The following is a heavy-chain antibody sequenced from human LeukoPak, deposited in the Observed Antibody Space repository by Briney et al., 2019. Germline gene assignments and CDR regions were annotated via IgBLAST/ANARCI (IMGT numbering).Heavy chain of an antibody. CDR1: GGTFSSYA. J-gene: IGHJ6*03. V-gene: IGHV1-69*05. Sequence: ASVKVSCKASGGTFSSYAISWVRQAPGQGLEWMGGIIPIFGTANYAQKFQGRVTITTDESTSTAYMELSSLRSEDTAVYYCARNFWSGYYLPDYYYYMDVWSKGTTVTVSS. CDR2: IIPIFGTA. CDR3: ARNFWSGYYLPDYYYYMDV. D-gene: IGHD3-3*01.